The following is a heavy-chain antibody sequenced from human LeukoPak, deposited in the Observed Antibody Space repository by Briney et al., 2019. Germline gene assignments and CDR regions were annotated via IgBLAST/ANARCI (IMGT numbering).Heavy chain of an antibody. V-gene: IGHV5-51*01. Sequence: GESLKISCKGSGYSFSNFWIGWVRQRPGKGLEWMGIIYPGDSDTKYSPSFRGQVTISADKSINTANLQWSSLRASDTAIYYCARHRRARRHANYNGFDYWGQGTLVTVSS. CDR1: GYSFSNFW. CDR2: IYPGDSDT. D-gene: IGHD4/OR15-4a*01. CDR3: ARHRRARRHANYNGFDY. J-gene: IGHJ4*02.